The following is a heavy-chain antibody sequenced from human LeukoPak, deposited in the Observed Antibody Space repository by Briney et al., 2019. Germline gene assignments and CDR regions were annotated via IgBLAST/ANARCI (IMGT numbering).Heavy chain of an antibody. J-gene: IGHJ4*02. CDR2: VKQDGSER. CDR1: GFTLSNYW. V-gene: IGHV3-7*01. Sequence: GGSLRLSCAASGFTLSNYWMAWVRQAPGKGLEWVANVKQDGSERYYVESVKGRLTISGDNAKNSLYLQMNSLRAEDTAVYYCARVPVDSNMVSHIDYWGQGTLVTVSS. D-gene: IGHD5-18*01. CDR3: ARVPVDSNMVSHIDY.